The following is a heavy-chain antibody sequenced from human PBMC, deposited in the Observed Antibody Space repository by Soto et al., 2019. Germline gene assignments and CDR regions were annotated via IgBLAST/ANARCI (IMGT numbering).Heavy chain of an antibody. CDR1: GYSFPSYA. D-gene: IGHD3-16*02. Sequence: QVQLVQSGAEVKKPGASVKVSYNTSGYSFPSYALHWVRQPPGQRLEWMGWIHAGNGNTKYSQKVQGRVAITRDTSASTAHMELSSLRSDDTAVYYCARALGELSLTRNIDSWGQGTLVTVSS. J-gene: IGHJ4*02. V-gene: IGHV1-3*01. CDR2: IHAGNGNT. CDR3: ARALGELSLTRNIDS.